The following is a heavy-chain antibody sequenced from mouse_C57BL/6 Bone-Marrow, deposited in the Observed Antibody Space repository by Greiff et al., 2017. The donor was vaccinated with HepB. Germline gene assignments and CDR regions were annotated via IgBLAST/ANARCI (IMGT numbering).Heavy chain of an antibody. Sequence: VQLKESGPGLVKPSQSLSLTCSVTGYSITSGYYWNWIRQFPGNKLEWMGYISYDGSNNYNPSLKNRISITRDTSKNQFFLKLNSVTTEDTATYYCARRGPSYYYGSSYWFAYWGQGTLVTVSA. CDR3: ARRGPSYYYGSSYWFAY. V-gene: IGHV3-6*01. CDR2: ISYDGSN. J-gene: IGHJ3*01. D-gene: IGHD1-1*01. CDR1: GYSITSGYY.